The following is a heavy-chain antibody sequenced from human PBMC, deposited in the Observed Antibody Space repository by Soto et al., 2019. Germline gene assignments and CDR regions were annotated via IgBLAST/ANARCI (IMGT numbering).Heavy chain of an antibody. D-gene: IGHD3-22*01. CDR2: INAGNGNT. J-gene: IGHJ4*02. Sequence: ASVKVSCKASGGTFDNYAITWVRQAPGQRLEWMGWINAGNGNTRYSQKFQGRVTITRDTSASTAYMELSSLRSEDTALYYCARDEGYSDSSGYYDYWGQGTLVTVSS. CDR1: GGTFDNYA. CDR3: ARDEGYSDSSGYYDY. V-gene: IGHV1-3*01.